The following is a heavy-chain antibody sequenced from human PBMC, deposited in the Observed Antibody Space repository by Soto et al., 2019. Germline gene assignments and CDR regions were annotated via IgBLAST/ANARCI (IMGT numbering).Heavy chain of an antibody. CDR3: ARGQRFSDWFDP. CDR2: VYCSGGT. J-gene: IGHJ5*02. V-gene: IGHV4-4*07. CDR1: GGSMSIYY. Sequence: SETLCVTCIFSGGSMSIYYWTWMRQPAGKGLEWIGRVYCSGGTHYNPPLKSRVTISLDTSKNQLSLRLLSVTDADTAVYYCARGQRFSDWFDPWGQGILVTVSS. D-gene: IGHD3-3*01.